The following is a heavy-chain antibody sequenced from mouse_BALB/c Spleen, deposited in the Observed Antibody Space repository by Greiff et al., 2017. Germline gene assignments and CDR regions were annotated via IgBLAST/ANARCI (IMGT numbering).Heavy chain of an antibody. CDR3: ARKRGDGNYFYAMDY. J-gene: IGHJ4*01. CDR2: IWSGGST. V-gene: IGHV2-4-1*01. CDR1: GFSLTSYG. Sequence: QVQLKQSGPGLVQPSQSLSITCTVSGFSLTSYGVHWVRPSPGKGLEWLGVIWSGGSTDYNAAFISRLSISKDNSKSQVFFKMNSLQADDTAIYYCARKRGDGNYFYAMDYWGQGTSVTVSS. D-gene: IGHD2-1*01.